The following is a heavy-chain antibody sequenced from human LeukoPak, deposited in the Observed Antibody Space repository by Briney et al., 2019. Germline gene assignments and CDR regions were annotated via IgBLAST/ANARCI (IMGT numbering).Heavy chain of an antibody. CDR3: ARDRFAYYDSSGWNWFDP. Sequence: SETLSLTCTVSGGSISSYYWSWIRQPPGKGLEWIGYIYYSGSTNYNPSLKSRVTISVDTSKNQFSLKLSSVTAADTAVYYCARDRFAYYDSSGWNWFDPWGQGTLVTVSS. D-gene: IGHD3-22*01. V-gene: IGHV4-59*01. CDR1: GGSISSYY. J-gene: IGHJ5*02. CDR2: IYYSGST.